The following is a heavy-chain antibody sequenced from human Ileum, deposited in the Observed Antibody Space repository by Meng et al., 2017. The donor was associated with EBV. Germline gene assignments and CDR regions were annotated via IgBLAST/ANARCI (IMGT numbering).Heavy chain of an antibody. CDR1: GYTFINND. CDR3: ARGSGAGGRDWFDP. V-gene: IGHV1-8*02. J-gene: IGHJ5*02. CDR2: MNSYTGNA. D-gene: IGHD3-16*01. Sequence: VRSVHAGARLKKPGASVKVSCKASGYTFINNDINWVRQAAGQGLESIGWMNSYTGNAGYAQKFRGRVTMTRDTSINTAYLEVISLTSEDTAVYYCARGSGAGGRDWFDPWGQGTLVTVSS.